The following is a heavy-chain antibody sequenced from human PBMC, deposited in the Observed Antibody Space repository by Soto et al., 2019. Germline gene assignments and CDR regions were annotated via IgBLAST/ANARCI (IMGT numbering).Heavy chain of an antibody. CDR2: IFYSGST. J-gene: IGHJ6*02. V-gene: IGHV4-39*01. CDR3: ARQVDPQQLVRVYYYDGMDV. Sequence: PETLSHTWTGSGGLMSTTVYSWDGVLRPQGKGLEWIGSIFYSGSTYYNPSLKSRVTISVDTSKNQFSLKLSSVTAADTAVYYCARQVDPQQLVRVYYYDGMDVWGQGTTVT. D-gene: IGHD6-13*01. CDR1: GGLMSTTVYS.